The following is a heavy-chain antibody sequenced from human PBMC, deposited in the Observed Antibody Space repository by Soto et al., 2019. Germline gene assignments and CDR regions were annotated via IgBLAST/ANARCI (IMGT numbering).Heavy chain of an antibody. D-gene: IGHD3-22*01. CDR2: MNPNSGNT. J-gene: IGHJ4*02. CDR1: GYTFTSYD. Sequence: QVQLVQSGAEVKKPGASVKVSCKASGYTFTSYDINWVRQATGQGLEWRGWMNPNSGNTGYAQKSQGRVTMTRNTSISTAYMELSSLRSEDTAVYYCARADYYDRSGYLLPCGYWGQGTLVTVSS. CDR3: ARADYYDRSGYLLPCGY. V-gene: IGHV1-8*01.